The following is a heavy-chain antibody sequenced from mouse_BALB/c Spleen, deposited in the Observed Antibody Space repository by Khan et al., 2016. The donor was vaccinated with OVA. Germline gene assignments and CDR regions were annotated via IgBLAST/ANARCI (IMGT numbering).Heavy chain of an antibody. Sequence: VQLQQSGPELVKPGASVRISCKTSGYTFTDFNLAWVKQSHGKSPEWIGYIFPNNGGTGYNQKFKTKATLTVDSSSSTAYMELRSLTSEDSAVXLWARSGYGSFAYWGQGTLVTGSA. CDR2: IFPNNGGT. V-gene: IGHV1S29*02. CDR1: GYTFTDFN. CDR3: ARSGYGSFAY. J-gene: IGHJ3*01. D-gene: IGHD1-2*01.